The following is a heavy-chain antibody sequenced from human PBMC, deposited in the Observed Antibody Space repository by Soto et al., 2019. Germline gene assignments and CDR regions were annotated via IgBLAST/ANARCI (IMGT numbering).Heavy chain of an antibody. CDR3: ARRSAVTTFYFYGMDV. D-gene: IGHD4-17*01. CDR1: GYSFNSNW. CDR2: IYPIDSDT. V-gene: IGHV5-51*01. Sequence: ESLKISCKVSGYSFNSNWIAWVRQSPGRGLEWMGIIYPIDSDTRYSPSFQGQVTISVDRSVNSAFLQWRSLKASDTATYYCARRSAVTTFYFYGMDVWGQGTTVTVSS. J-gene: IGHJ6*02.